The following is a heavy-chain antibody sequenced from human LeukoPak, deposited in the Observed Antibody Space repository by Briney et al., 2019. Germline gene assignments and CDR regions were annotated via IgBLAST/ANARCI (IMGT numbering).Heavy chain of an antibody. V-gene: IGHV3-30-3*01. CDR2: ISYDGSNK. J-gene: IGHJ4*02. CDR1: GFTFSSYA. Sequence: PGRSLRLSCAASGFTFSSYAMHWVRQAPGKGLEWVAVISYDGSNKYYADSVKGRFTISRDNSKNTLYLQMNSLRVEDTAVYYCARDGWFGELDKDHFDYWGQGTLVTVSS. D-gene: IGHD3-10*01. CDR3: ARDGWFGELDKDHFDY.